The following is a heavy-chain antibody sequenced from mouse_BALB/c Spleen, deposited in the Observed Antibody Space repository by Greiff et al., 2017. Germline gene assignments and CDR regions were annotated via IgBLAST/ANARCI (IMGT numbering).Heavy chain of an antibody. CDR1: GFTFSSFG. CDR3: ARHYYGSSFDY. Sequence: EVKLMDSGGGLVQPGGSRKLSCAASGFTFSSFGMHWVRQAPEKGLEWVAYISSGSSTIYYADTVKGRFTISRDNPKNTLFLQMTSLRSEDTAMYYCARHYYGSSFDYWGQGTTLTVSS. V-gene: IGHV5-17*02. CDR2: ISSGSSTI. D-gene: IGHD1-1*01. J-gene: IGHJ2*01.